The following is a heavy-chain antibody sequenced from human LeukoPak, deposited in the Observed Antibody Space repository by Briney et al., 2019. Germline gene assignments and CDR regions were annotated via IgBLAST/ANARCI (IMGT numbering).Heavy chain of an antibody. D-gene: IGHD6-6*01. J-gene: IGHJ4*02. CDR1: GFTFDDYA. Sequence: GGSLRLSCAASGFTFDDYAMHWVGQAPGKCLEWVSLISGDGGSTYYADSVKGRFTISRDNSKNSLYLQMNSLRTEDTALYYCAKEEYSSSSEYFDYWGQGTLVTVSS. CDR2: ISGDGGST. CDR3: AKEEYSSSSEYFDY. V-gene: IGHV3-43*02.